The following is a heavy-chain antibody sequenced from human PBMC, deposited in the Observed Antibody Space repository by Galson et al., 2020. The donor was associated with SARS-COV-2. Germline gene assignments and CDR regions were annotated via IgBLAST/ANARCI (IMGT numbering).Heavy chain of an antibody. CDR2: INSSGST. J-gene: IGHJ4*02. Sequence: SETLSLTCAVYGGSFSGYYWSWIRQPPGKGLEWIGEINSSGSTNYNPSLKSRVTISVDTSKNHFSLKLSSVTAADTAVYYCARHLSITIFGVVITPGYFDYWGQGTLVTVSS. CDR3: ARHLSITIFGVVITPGYFDY. CDR1: GGSFSGYY. D-gene: IGHD3-3*01. V-gene: IGHV4-34*01.